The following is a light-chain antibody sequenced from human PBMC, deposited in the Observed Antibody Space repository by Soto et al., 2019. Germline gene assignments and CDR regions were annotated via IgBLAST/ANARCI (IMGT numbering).Light chain of an antibody. Sequence: QSALTQPASVSGSPGQSITVSCTGTSSDVGAYNLVSWYQQHPGKAPRLIIYEGTKRPSGISHRFSGSKSDNTASLTISGLRAEDEAHYHCCSYAGSRTFVFGGGTKLTAL. CDR3: CSYAGSRTFV. CDR1: SSDVGAYNL. J-gene: IGLJ3*02. CDR2: EGT. V-gene: IGLV2-23*01.